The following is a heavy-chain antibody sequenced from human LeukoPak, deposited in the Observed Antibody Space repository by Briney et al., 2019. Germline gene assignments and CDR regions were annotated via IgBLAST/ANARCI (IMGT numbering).Heavy chain of an antibody. CDR1: GFTFSSYA. Sequence: GGSLRLSCAASGFTFSSYAMHWVRQAPGKGLEYVSAISSNGGSTYYANSVKGRFTISRDNSKNTLYLQMGSLRAEDMAVYYCARARGDYSDYWGQGTLATVSP. CDR2: ISSNGGST. V-gene: IGHV3-64*01. J-gene: IGHJ4*02. CDR3: ARARGDYSDY.